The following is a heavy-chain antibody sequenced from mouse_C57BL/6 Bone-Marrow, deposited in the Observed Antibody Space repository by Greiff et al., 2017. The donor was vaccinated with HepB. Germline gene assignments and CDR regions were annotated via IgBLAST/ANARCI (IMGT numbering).Heavy chain of an antibody. V-gene: IGHV2-2*01. J-gene: IGHJ4*01. Sequence: QVQLKESGPGLVQPSQSLSITCTVSGFSLTSYGVHWVRQSPGKGLEWLGVIWSGGSTYYNAAFISRLIISKDNSKSQVFFKMNSLQADDTAIYYCARRFYSNHYYAMDYWGQGTSVTVSS. D-gene: IGHD2-5*01. CDR1: GFSLTSYG. CDR2: IWSGGST. CDR3: ARRFYSNHYYAMDY.